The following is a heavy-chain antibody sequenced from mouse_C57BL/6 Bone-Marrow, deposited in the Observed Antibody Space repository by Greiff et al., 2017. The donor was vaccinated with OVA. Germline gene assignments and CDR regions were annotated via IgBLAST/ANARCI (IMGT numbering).Heavy chain of an antibody. Sequence: VQLQQSGTVLARPGASVKMSCKTSGYTFTSYWMHWVKQRPGQGLEWIGAIYPGNSDPSYNQKFKGKAKLTAVTSASTAYMELSSLTNEDSAVYYCTTMVTPYYYAMDYWGQGTSVTVSS. CDR3: TTMVTPYYYAMDY. V-gene: IGHV1-5*01. CDR1: GYTFTSYW. CDR2: IYPGNSDP. J-gene: IGHJ4*01. D-gene: IGHD2-2*01.